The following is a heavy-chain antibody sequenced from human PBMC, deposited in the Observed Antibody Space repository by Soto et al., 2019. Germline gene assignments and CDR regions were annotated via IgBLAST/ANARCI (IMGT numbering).Heavy chain of an antibody. V-gene: IGHV1-3*05. Sequence: QVQLVQSGAEEKKPGASVKVSCKASGYTFTSYAMHWVRQAPGQRLEWMGWINAGNGNTKYSQKFQGRVTITRDTAASTAHMELSSPRAEDTAVYHCASSAGIAGYDYYGKDVWGQGTTVTVSS. CDR1: GYTFTSYA. CDR2: INAGNGNT. D-gene: IGHD6-25*01. CDR3: ASSAGIAGYDYYGKDV. J-gene: IGHJ6*02.